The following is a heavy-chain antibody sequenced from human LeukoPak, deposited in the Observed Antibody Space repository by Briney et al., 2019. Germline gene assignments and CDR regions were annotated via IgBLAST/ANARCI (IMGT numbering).Heavy chain of an antibody. Sequence: ASVKVSCKASGYSFTNFYIHWVRQAPGQGLEWMGIINPSGGSTNYAQKFQGRVTMTSDTSASTVYMDLSSLRSEDTAIYYCARDKSSTNWLDSWGQRTLVTVSS. CDR2: INPSGGST. V-gene: IGHV1-46*01. D-gene: IGHD3-10*01. CDR3: ARDKSSTNWLDS. CDR1: GYSFTNFY. J-gene: IGHJ5*01.